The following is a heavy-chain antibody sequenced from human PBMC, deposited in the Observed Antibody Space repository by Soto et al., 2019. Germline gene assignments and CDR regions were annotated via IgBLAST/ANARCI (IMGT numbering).Heavy chain of an antibody. Sequence: QVQLQEWGAGLLKPSETLSLTCAVYGGSFSGYYWSWIRQPPGKGLEWIGEINHSGSTNYNPSLKSRVTISVDTSKNQFSLKLSSVTAADTAVYYCARGSHTVRGVISRYRYYFDYWGQGTLVTVSS. D-gene: IGHD3-10*01. CDR1: GGSFSGYY. J-gene: IGHJ4*02. CDR3: ARGSHTVRGVISRYRYYFDY. V-gene: IGHV4-34*01. CDR2: INHSGST.